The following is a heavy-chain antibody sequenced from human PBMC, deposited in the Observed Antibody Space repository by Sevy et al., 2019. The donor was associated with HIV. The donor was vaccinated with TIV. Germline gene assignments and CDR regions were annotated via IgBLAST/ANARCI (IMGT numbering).Heavy chain of an antibody. J-gene: IGHJ4*02. D-gene: IGHD3-22*01. CDR2: INAYNGNT. V-gene: IGHV1-18*01. CDR1: GYTFTSYG. Sequence: ASVKVSCKASGYTFTSYGLSWVRQAPGQGLEWMGWINAYNGNTNYAQKLQGRVTMTTDTSTSTAYMELRSLRSDDTAVYYCAIINYYDSSGYAKTFDYWGQRTLVTVSS. CDR3: AIINYYDSSGYAKTFDY.